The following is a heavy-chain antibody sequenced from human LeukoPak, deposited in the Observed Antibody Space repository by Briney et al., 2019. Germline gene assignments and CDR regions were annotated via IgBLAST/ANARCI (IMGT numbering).Heavy chain of an antibody. J-gene: IGHJ4*02. CDR2: ISGSGGST. D-gene: IGHD1-26*01. CDR1: GFTFSSYA. V-gene: IGHV3-23*01. Sequence: GGSLSLSCAASGFTFSSYAMSWVRQAPGKGLEWVSAISGSGGSTYYADSVKGRFTISRDNSKNTLYPQMNSLRAEDTAVYYCAKDLREPFDYWGQGTLVTVSS. CDR3: AKDLREPFDY.